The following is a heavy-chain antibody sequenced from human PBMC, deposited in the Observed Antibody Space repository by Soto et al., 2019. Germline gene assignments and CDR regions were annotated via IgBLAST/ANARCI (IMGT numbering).Heavy chain of an antibody. D-gene: IGHD6-13*01. J-gene: IGHJ6*01. V-gene: IGHV1-18*01. CDR1: GYSFTSYA. CDR3: ARDGIAASGTMDYYNYYGLDV. Sequence: QAQLVQSGAEVKKPGASVKVSCKTSGYSFTSYAISWVRQATGQGLEWMGWISPYNGNTNYAQNLQGRVTMTTDTSTSTASMELRSLRSDDTAVYYCARDGIAASGTMDYYNYYGLDVWRQGTTVTVSS. CDR2: ISPYNGNT.